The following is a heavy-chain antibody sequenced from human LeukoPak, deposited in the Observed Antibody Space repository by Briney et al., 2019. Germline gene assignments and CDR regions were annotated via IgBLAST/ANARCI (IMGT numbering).Heavy chain of an antibody. V-gene: IGHV3-53*05. CDR3: AKAPTVTTAGGY. D-gene: IGHD4-17*01. CDR1: GFTVSSNY. Sequence: GGSLRLSCAASGFTVSSNYMSWVRQAPGKGLEWVSVIYSGGSTYYADSVKGRFTISRDNSKNTLYLQMNSLRAEDTAVYYCAKAPTVTTAGGYWGQGTLVTVSS. CDR2: IYSGGST. J-gene: IGHJ4*02.